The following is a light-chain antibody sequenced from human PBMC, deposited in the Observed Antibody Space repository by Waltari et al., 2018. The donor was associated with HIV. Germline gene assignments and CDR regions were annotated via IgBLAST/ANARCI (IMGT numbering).Light chain of an antibody. CDR3: NSRDSSVNPLQVI. CDR2: ARN. V-gene: IGLV3-19*01. Sequence: SSELTQDPSVSVALGQTVKITCQGDSLRSYYASWYQQKPGQAPVLVIYARNNRPSGIPDQFSGSSSGDTASLTITGAQAEDEAAYYCNSRDSSVNPLQVIFGGGTKVTVL. J-gene: IGLJ2*01. CDR1: SLRSYY.